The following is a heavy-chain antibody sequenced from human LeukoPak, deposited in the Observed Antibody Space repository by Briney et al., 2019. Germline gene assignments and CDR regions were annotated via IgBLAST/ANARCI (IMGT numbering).Heavy chain of an antibody. CDR2: IYYSGST. J-gene: IGHJ5*02. CDR1: GGSISSSSYY. V-gene: IGHV4-39*01. Sequence: SETLSLTCTVSGGSISSSSYYWGWIRQPPGKGLEWIGSIYYSGSTYYNPSLKSRVTISVDTSKNQFSLKLSSVTAADTAVYYCARYEVVPAAMSYNWFDPWGQGTLVTVS. CDR3: ARYEVVPAAMSYNWFDP. D-gene: IGHD2-2*01.